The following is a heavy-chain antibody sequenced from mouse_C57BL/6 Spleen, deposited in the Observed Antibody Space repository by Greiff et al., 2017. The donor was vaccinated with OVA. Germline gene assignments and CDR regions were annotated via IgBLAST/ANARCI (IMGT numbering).Heavy chain of an antibody. CDR2: ISYDGSN. CDR1: GYSITSGYY. J-gene: IGHJ3*01. Sequence: EVKLVESGPGLVKPSQSLSLTCSVTGYSITSGYYWNWIRQFPGNKLEWMGYISYDGSNNYNPSLKNRISITRDTSKNQFFLKLNSVTTEDTATYYCATRPWFAYWGQGTLVTVSA. V-gene: IGHV3-6*01. CDR3: ATRPWFAY.